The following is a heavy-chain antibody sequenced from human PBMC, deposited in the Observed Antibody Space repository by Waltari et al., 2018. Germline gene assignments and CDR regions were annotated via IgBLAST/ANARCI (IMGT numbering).Heavy chain of an antibody. CDR1: GYTFTNFG. CDR3: ARGGGPRTVVALTFDY. J-gene: IGHJ4*02. V-gene: IGHV1-18*01. CDR2: VSAYNGNA. Sequence: QVQLVQSGAEVKKPGASVRVSCKASGYTFTNFGINGVRQAPGQGLEWMGWVSAYNGNADYEQKFQGRVAMTTDTSTNTAYLELRSLRSDDTAVYYCARGGGPRTVVALTFDYWGEGTLVTVSS. D-gene: IGHD3-22*01.